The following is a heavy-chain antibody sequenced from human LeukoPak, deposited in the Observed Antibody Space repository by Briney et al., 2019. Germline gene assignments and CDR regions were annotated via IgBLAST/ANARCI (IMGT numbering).Heavy chain of an antibody. CDR2: IHPADSDI. Sequence: GESLQISSQGSGYRFTSYWIGWVRQMPGKGLEWMGIIHPADSDIRYSPSFQGQVTISADRSISTAYLQWSSLKASDTAMYYCARQRDYDILTGYEFDPWGQGTLVTVSS. V-gene: IGHV5-51*01. CDR1: GYRFTSYW. J-gene: IGHJ5*02. CDR3: ARQRDYDILTGYEFDP. D-gene: IGHD3-9*01.